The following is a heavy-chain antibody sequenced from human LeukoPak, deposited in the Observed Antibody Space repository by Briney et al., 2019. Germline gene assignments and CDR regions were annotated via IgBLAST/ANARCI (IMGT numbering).Heavy chain of an antibody. CDR1: GFTFSSYW. V-gene: IGHV3-7*01. CDR2: IKQDESEK. Sequence: PGGSLRLSCAASGFTFSSYWMSWVRQAPGKGLEWVANIKQDESEKYYVDSVKGRFTISRDNAKNSLYLQMNSLRAEDTAVYYCARDIYYDTGDAFDIWGQGTMVTVSS. J-gene: IGHJ3*02. CDR3: ARDIYYDTGDAFDI. D-gene: IGHD3-22*01.